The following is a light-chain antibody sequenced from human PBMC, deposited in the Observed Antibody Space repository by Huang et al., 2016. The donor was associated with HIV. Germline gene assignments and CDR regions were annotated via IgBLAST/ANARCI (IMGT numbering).Light chain of an antibody. Sequence: DIQMTQSPSSLSASVGDRVTITCRASQSISTFLNWYQQRPGTAPKLLSHAASRLQSGVPSRFSGTGSGTHFTLTISSLRPEDYYCQQSSSAPLTFGGGTKVEIK. CDR2: AAS. CDR1: QSISTF. CDR3: QQSSSAPLT. V-gene: IGKV1-39*01. J-gene: IGKJ4*01.